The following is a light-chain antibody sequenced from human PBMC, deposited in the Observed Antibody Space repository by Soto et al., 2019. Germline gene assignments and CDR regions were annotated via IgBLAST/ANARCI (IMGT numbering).Light chain of an antibody. Sequence: DIHITQSPSTLSASVGDTVTITCRARESIIIWLAGYQQKPGKAPHLLINKASSLQSEVPSRFSGSGSGTEFTLTISSVQPDDFGVYYCQQYKSSSTFGQGTKV. CDR3: QQYKSSST. J-gene: IGKJ1*01. CDR2: KAS. V-gene: IGKV1-5*03. CDR1: ESIIIW.